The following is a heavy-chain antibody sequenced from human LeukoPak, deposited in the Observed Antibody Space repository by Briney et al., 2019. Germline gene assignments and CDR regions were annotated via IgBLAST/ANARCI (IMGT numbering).Heavy chain of an antibody. CDR1: GSSFSSYG. J-gene: IGHJ4*02. V-gene: IGHV3-30*03. Sequence: GGSLRLSCAASGSSFSSYGMHWVRQAPGKGLEWVAAISYDGSNKYYTDSVKGRFTISRDDSKNTLYLQMNSLRAEDTAVYYCATRRRPFDYWGQGTLVTVSS. CDR2: ISYDGSNK. CDR3: ATRRRPFDY. D-gene: IGHD5-24*01.